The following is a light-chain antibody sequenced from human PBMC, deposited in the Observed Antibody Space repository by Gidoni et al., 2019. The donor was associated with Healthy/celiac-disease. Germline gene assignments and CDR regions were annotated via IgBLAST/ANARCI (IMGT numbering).Light chain of an antibody. CDR1: QGISNY. J-gene: IGKJ3*01. Sequence: DIQMTQSPSSRSASVGDRVTITCRASQGISNYLAWYQQKPGKVPKLLIYAASTLKSGVPSRFSGSGSGTDFTLTISSLQPEDVATYYCQKYNSAPRTFGPGTKVDIK. CDR2: AAS. CDR3: QKYNSAPRT. V-gene: IGKV1-27*01.